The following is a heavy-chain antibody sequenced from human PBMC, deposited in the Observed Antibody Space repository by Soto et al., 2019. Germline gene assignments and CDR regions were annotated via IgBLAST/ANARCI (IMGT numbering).Heavy chain of an antibody. D-gene: IGHD3-22*01. CDR2: IKSKFFGATT. CDR3: TTDTDYYETSGYRYYFHY. Sequence: WGSLGISCASSGFSFNSAWMPWVRQAPGKGLDLAGRIKSKFFGATTDYGAAVKGRVTISRDDSANTLDLHISSLRIEDTAVYYCTTDTDYYETSGYRYYFHYWGQGTQVTVSS. CDR1: GFSFNSAW. V-gene: IGHV3-15*01. J-gene: IGHJ4*02.